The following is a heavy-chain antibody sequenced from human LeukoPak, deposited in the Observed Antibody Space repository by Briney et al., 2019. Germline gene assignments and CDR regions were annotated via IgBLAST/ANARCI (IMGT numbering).Heavy chain of an antibody. CDR2: IYHSGST. J-gene: IGHJ3*02. Sequence: SETLSLTCTVSGGSISSYYWSWIRQPPGKGLEWIGYIYHSGSTYYNPSLKSRVTISVDRSKNQFPLKLSSVTAADTAVYYCAREGPAFDIWGQGTMVTVSS. CDR3: AREGPAFDI. CDR1: GGSISSYY. V-gene: IGHV4-59*12.